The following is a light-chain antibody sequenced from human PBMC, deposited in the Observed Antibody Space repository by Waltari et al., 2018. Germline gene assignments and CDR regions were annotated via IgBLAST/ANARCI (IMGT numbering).Light chain of an antibody. J-gene: IGKJ2*01. CDR2: RVS. Sequence: DVQLTQSPSSLSASVWDRVTITCRASQTLNKFLNWYRQMPGKATELLISRVSNLQSGVTSRFSGSGSGTDFSLTISSLQPEDFATYYCHQSYSKPQTFGQGTKLKI. CDR3: HQSYSKPQT. CDR1: QTLNKF. V-gene: IGKV1-39*01.